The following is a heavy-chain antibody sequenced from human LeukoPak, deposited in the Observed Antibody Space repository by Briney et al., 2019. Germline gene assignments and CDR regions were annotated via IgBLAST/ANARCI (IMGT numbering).Heavy chain of an antibody. CDR3: AKTPRVGVVVVAATRGYYFDY. Sequence: HPGGSLRLSCAASGFTFSSYAMSWVRQAPGKGLEWVSAISGSGGSTYYADSVKGRFTISRDNSKNTLYLQMNSLRAEDTAVYYCAKTPRVGVVVVAATRGYYFDYWGQGTLVTVSS. V-gene: IGHV3-23*01. J-gene: IGHJ4*02. D-gene: IGHD2-15*01. CDR1: GFTFSSYA. CDR2: ISGSGGST.